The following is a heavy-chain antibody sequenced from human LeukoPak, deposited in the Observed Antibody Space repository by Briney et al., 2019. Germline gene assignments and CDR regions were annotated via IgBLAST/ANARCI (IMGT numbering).Heavy chain of an antibody. J-gene: IGHJ4*02. CDR3: ATVYSSSWYGPSN. CDR1: GNTFTGYY. Sequence: ASVKVSCKASGNTFTGYYMHWVRQAPGQGLEWMGWINPNSGGTNYAQKFQGRVTMTRDTSISTAYMELSRLRSDDTAVYYCATVYSSSWYGPSNWGQGTLVTVSS. CDR2: INPNSGGT. D-gene: IGHD6-13*01. V-gene: IGHV1-2*02.